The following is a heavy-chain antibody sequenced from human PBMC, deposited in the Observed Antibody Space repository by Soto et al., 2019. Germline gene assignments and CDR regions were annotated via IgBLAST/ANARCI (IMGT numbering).Heavy chain of an antibody. J-gene: IGHJ6*03. D-gene: IGHD6-6*01. V-gene: IGHV4-59*08. CDR2: IYYSGST. CDR3: ARQNPFYSSSSAYYYYYMDV. CDR1: GGSISSYY. Sequence: SETLSLTCTVSGGSISSYYWSGIRQPPGKGLEWIGYIYYSGSTNYNPSLKSRVTISVDTSKNQFSLKLSSVTAADTAVYYCARQNPFYSSSSAYYYYYMDVWGKGTTVTVSS.